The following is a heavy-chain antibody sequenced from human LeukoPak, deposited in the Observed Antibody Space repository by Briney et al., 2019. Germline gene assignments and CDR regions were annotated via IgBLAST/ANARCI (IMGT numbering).Heavy chain of an antibody. V-gene: IGHV3-7*01. CDR1: GFTFSSYW. J-gene: IGHJ4*02. CDR3: ARDFVGSSSWYERGYYFDY. CDR2: IKQDGSEK. Sequence: GGSLRLSCAASGFTFSSYWMSWVRQAPGKGLEWVANIKQDGSEKYYVDSVKGRFTISRDNAKNSLYVQMNSLRAEDTAVYYCARDFVGSSSWYERGYYFDYWGQGTLVTVSS. D-gene: IGHD6-13*01.